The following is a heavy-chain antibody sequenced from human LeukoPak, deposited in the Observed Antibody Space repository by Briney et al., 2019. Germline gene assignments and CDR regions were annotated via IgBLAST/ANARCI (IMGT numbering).Heavy chain of an antibody. J-gene: IGHJ3*02. CDR1: GFTFTNSV. Sequence: GSSVTVSFKSSGFTFTNSVVQWVRPARGQRRERMGWIVVGSGNTNYAQKFQERVTITRDMSTSTAYMELSSLRSEDTAVYYCAASTVVVPAAIRAFDIWGQGTMVTVSS. V-gene: IGHV1-58*01. D-gene: IGHD2-2*02. CDR2: IVVGSGNT. CDR3: AASTVVVPAAIRAFDI.